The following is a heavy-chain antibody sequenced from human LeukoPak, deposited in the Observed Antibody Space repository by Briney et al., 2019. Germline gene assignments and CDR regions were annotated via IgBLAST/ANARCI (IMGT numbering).Heavy chain of an antibody. CDR3: ARGARAGYNLEPFDY. CDR2: IYYSGST. CDR1: GGSISSSSYY. Sequence: SETLSLTCTVSGGSISSSSYYWGWIRQPPGKGLEWIGSIYYSGSTYYNPSLKSRVTISVDTSKNQFSLKLTSVTAADTAVYYCARGARAGYNLEPFDYWGQGTLVTVSS. J-gene: IGHJ4*02. D-gene: IGHD5-24*01. V-gene: IGHV4-39*01.